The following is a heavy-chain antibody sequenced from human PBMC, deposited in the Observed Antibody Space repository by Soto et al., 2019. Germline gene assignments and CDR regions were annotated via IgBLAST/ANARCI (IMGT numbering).Heavy chain of an antibody. D-gene: IGHD2-21*02. CDR1: GYTFTSCG. CDR2: ISAYNGNT. V-gene: IGHV1-18*04. CDR3: ARSLVVVTANTPDFDX. J-gene: IGHJ4*02. Sequence: GASVKVSCKAAGYTFTSCGSTWVRQAPGQGFEWMGFISAYNGNTNYAQKLQGRVTMTTDTSTSTAYMELRSLRFDDTAVYYCARSLVVVTANTPDFDXLGQGTLVTVSX.